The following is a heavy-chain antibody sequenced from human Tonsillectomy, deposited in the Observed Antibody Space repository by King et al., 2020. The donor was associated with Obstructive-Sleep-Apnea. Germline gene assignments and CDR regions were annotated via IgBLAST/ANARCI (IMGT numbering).Heavy chain of an antibody. CDR2: IYPGDSDT. CDR1: GYSFTSYW. Sequence: VQLVESGAEVKKPGESLKISCKGSGYSFTSYWIGWVRQMPGKGLEWMGIIYPGDSDTRYSPSFQGQVTISADKSISTAYLQWSSLKASDTAMYYCARPGVPAAENYYYYGMDVWGQGTTVTVSS. D-gene: IGHD2-2*01. J-gene: IGHJ6*02. V-gene: IGHV5-51*01. CDR3: ARPGVPAAENYYYYGMDV.